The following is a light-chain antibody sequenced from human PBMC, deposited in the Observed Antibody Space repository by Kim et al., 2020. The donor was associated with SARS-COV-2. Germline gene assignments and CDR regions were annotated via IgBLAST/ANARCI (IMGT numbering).Light chain of an antibody. Sequence: PGRSVTFACTGTSRDVGGYNYVSWYQQHPGKAPKPMIYDVNKRPSGVPVRFSGSQSGNTASLTISGLQAEDEADYYSCSYAGSYVFGTGTKVTVL. CDR1: SRDVGGYNY. CDR3: CSYAGSYV. CDR2: DVN. J-gene: IGLJ1*01. V-gene: IGLV2-11*03.